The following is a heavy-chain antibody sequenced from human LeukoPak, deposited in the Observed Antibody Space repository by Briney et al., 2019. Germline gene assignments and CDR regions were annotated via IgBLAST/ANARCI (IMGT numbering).Heavy chain of an antibody. CDR1: GGXFSGYY. J-gene: IGHJ2*01. V-gene: IGHV4-34*01. D-gene: IGHD3-22*01. CDR2: INHSGST. Sequence: SETLSLTCAVYGGXFSGYYCSWIRQPPGKGREWIGEINHSGSTNYNPSLKSRVTISVDTSKNQFSLKLSSVTAADTAVYYCARARVRSYSYDSSGFYTSDWHFDLWGRGTLVTVSS. CDR3: ARARVRSYSYDSSGFYTSDWHFDL.